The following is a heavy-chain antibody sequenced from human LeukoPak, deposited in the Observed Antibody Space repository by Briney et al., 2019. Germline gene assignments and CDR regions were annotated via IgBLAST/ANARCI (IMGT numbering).Heavy chain of an antibody. V-gene: IGHV1-69*13. CDR2: IIPIFGTA. J-gene: IGHJ4*02. D-gene: IGHD6-19*01. CDR1: GGTFSSYA. CDR3: AREYSGWHYDY. Sequence: GASVKVSCKASGGTFSSYAISWVRQAPGQGREWMGGIIPIFGTANYAQKFQGRVTITADESTSTAYMELSSLRSEDTAVYYCAREYSGWHYDYWGQGTLVTVSS.